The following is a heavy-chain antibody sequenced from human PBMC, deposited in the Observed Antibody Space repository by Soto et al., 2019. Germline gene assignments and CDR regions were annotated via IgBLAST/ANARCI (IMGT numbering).Heavy chain of an antibody. CDR3: ARDRYKWDKDRFDY. J-gene: IGHJ4*02. CDR2: INREGSEI. V-gene: IGHV3-7*03. D-gene: IGHD1-20*01. CDR1: GFTLIDYW. Sequence: GSLRLSCVVSGFTLIDYWITCFRHSACKWLEWVVNINREGSEINYVDSVKGRFSISRDNAKNSMFLQMDIVRADDTAVYYCARDRYKWDKDRFDYWGQGTLVTVS.